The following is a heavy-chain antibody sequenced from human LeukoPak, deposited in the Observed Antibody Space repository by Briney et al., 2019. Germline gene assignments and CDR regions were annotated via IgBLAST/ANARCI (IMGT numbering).Heavy chain of an antibody. CDR3: AAVVGATKKENWFDP. J-gene: IGHJ5*02. CDR1: GYTFTSYD. V-gene: IGHV1-8*01. Sequence: GASVKVSCKASGYTFTSYDINWVRQATGQGLEWMGWMNPNSGNTGYARKFQGRVTMTRNTSISTAYMELSSLRSEDTAVYYCAAVVGATKKENWFDPWGQGTLVTVSS. D-gene: IGHD1-26*01. CDR2: MNPNSGNT.